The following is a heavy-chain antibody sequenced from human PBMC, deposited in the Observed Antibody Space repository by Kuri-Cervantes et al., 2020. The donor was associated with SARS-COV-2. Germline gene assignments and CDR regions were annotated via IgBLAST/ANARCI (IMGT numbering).Heavy chain of an antibody. D-gene: IGHD1-26*01. CDR2: IYYSGST. CDR1: GGSISSSSYY. J-gene: IGHJ4*02. Sequence: SETLSLTCTVSGGSISSSSYYWGWIRQPPGKGLEWIGSIYYSGSTYYNPSLKSRVTISVDTSKNQFSLKLSSATAADTAIYYCARGGRRRPYYFNYWGQGTLVTVSS. V-gene: IGHV4-39*01. CDR3: ARGGRRRPYYFNY.